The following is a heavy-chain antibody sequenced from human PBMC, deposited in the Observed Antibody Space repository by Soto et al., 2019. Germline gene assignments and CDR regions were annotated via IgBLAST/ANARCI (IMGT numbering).Heavy chain of an antibody. CDR3: ARGGNSGYDYYYYGMDV. D-gene: IGHD5-12*01. CDR1: GYTFTSYD. CDR2: MNPNSGNT. J-gene: IGHJ6*02. Sequence: GASVKVSCKASGYTFTSYDINWVRQATGQGLEWMGWMNPNSGNTGYAQKFQGRVTMTRNTSISTAYMELSSLRPEDTAVYYCARGGNSGYDYYYYGMDVWGQGTTVTVS. V-gene: IGHV1-8*01.